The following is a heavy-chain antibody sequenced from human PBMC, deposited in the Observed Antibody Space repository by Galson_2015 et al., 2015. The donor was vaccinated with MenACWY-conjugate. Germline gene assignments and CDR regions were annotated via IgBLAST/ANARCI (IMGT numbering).Heavy chain of an antibody. CDR3: ARDHGYCTSTSCWNFDY. V-gene: IGHV3-48*01. Sequence: SLRLSCAASGFTFSSYSMNWVRQAPGKGLEWVSYISSSSSTIYYADSVKGRFTISRDNAKNTLYLQMNSLRAEDTAVYYCARDHGYCTSTSCWNFDYWGQGTLVTVSS. D-gene: IGHD2-2*03. CDR2: ISSSSSTI. J-gene: IGHJ4*02. CDR1: GFTFSSYS.